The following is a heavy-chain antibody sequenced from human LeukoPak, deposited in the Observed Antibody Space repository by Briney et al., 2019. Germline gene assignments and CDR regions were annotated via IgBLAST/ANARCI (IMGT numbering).Heavy chain of an antibody. D-gene: IGHD6-19*01. Sequence: GASVKVSCKASGYTFTSYYMHWVRQAPGQGLEWMGLINPSGGSTSYAQKFQGRVTMTRNTSRSTVYMELSSLKSEDTAVYHCARGLGSSGWYQAAYEAFDIWGHGTMVTASS. V-gene: IGHV1-46*01. CDR3: ARGLGSSGWYQAAYEAFDI. CDR2: INPSGGST. J-gene: IGHJ3*02. CDR1: GYTFTSYY.